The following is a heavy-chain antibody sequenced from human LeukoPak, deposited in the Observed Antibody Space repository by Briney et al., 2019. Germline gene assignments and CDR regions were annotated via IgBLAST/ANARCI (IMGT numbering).Heavy chain of an antibody. V-gene: IGHV4-39*01. CDR1: SASINSSPYF. CDR2: FSYSGTT. Sequence: SETLSLTCTVSSASINSSPYFWAWIRQSPGKGLEWIGSFSYSGTTYYNPSLKSRVTISVDTSKHQFSLKLNSVTAADTAVFYCAANSADYNTLGSSYKVWGQGTLVTVSS. J-gene: IGHJ4*02. D-gene: IGHD3-10*01. CDR3: AANSADYNTLGSSYKV.